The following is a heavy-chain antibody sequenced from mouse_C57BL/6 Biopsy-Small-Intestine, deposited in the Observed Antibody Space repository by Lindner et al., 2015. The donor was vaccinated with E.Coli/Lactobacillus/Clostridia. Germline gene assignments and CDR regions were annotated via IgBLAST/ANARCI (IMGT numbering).Heavy chain of an antibody. J-gene: IGHJ1*03. V-gene: IGHV5-6*01. CDR1: GFTFSSYG. Sequence: VQLQESGGDLVKPGGSLKLSCAASGFTFSSYGMSWVRQTPDKRLEWVATISSGGSYTYYPDSVKGRFTISRDNAKNTLYLQMSSLKSEDTAMYYCARHDSNPFDVWGTGTTVTVSS. D-gene: IGHD2-5*01. CDR3: ARHDSNPFDV. CDR2: ISSGGSYT.